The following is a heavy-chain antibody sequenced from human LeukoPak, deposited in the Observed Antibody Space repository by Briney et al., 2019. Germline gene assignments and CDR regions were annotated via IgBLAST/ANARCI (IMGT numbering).Heavy chain of an antibody. J-gene: IGHJ6*02. CDR3: ARDTLTRGRDYYYGMDV. V-gene: IGHV4-34*01. Sequence: PSETLSLTCAVYGGSFSGYYWSWIRQPPGKGLEWIGEINHSGSTNYNPSLKSRVTISVDTSKNQFSLKLSSVTAADTAVYYCARDTLTRGRDYYYGMDVWGQGTTVTVSS. CDR2: INHSGST. CDR1: GGSFSGYY. D-gene: IGHD3-9*01.